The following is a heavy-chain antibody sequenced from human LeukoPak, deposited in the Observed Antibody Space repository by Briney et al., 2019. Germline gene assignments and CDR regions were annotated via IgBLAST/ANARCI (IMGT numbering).Heavy chain of an antibody. D-gene: IGHD6-19*01. Sequence: GETLRLSCVASGFTFRHYDMSWVRQAPGKGLEWVSSINTSGGSTYYADSLQGRFTISRDNSKNTLYLQMNSLRAEDTAVYYCAKDRASGWPNAFDIWGQGTMVTVSS. CDR2: INTSGGST. CDR1: GFTFRHYD. J-gene: IGHJ3*02. V-gene: IGHV3-23*01. CDR3: AKDRASGWPNAFDI.